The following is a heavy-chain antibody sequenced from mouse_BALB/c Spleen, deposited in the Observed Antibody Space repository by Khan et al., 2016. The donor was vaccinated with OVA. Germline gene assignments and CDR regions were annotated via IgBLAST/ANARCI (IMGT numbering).Heavy chain of an antibody. Sequence: VQLQESGPGLVAPSQSLSITCTISGFSLTNYGVHWVRQPPGKGLEWLVVIWSDGSTTYDSALKSRLSISKDNSKSQVFLKMNSLQTDDTAMYYCARQPYYHYYIMDYWGQGTSINVSS. CDR1: GFSLTNYG. D-gene: IGHD2-10*01. V-gene: IGHV2-6-1*01. CDR2: IWSDGST. J-gene: IGHJ4*01. CDR3: ARQPYYHYYIMDY.